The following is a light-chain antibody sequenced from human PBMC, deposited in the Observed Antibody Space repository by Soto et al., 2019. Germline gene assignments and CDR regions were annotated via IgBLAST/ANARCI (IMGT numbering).Light chain of an antibody. CDR2: KAT. CDR1: QSVQTW. V-gene: IGKV1-5*03. CDR3: KQYNNYFT. Sequence: IQLTQSPSTLSASVGDRVTITCRASQSVQTWLAWFQQKPGKAPKLQNYKATTLETGGPSRFSGSGSETEFTLTISDLQPYDLGTYYCKQYNNYFTFGHGTKVDIK. J-gene: IGKJ3*01.